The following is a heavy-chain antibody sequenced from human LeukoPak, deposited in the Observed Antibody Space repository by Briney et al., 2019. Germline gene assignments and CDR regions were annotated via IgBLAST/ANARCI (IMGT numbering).Heavy chain of an antibody. J-gene: IGHJ6*04. CDR2: IYTSGST. D-gene: IGHD1-20*01. Sequence: ASETLSLTCTVSGGSISSGSYYWSWIRQPAGKGLEWIGRIYTSGSTNYNPSLKSRVTISVDTSKDQFSLKLSSVTAADTAVYYWAREGYNWNDGGANVMEVWGKGTTVTVS. V-gene: IGHV4-61*02. CDR1: GGSISSGSYY. CDR3: AREGYNWNDGGANVMEV.